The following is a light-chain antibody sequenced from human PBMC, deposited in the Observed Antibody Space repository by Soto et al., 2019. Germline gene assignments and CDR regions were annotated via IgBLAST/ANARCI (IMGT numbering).Light chain of an antibody. CDR1: QSALNSSNNKNY. J-gene: IGKJ1*01. CDR3: QQYDDTPRT. CDR2: WAS. V-gene: IGKV4-1*01. Sequence: DVVLTQSPDSLAVSLGERATINCKSSQSALNSSNNKNYLAWYQQKPGQPPKLLIYWASTRESGVPDRFSGSGSGTDFTLTISSLQAEDVAVYYCQQYDDTPRTFGQGTKVEIK.